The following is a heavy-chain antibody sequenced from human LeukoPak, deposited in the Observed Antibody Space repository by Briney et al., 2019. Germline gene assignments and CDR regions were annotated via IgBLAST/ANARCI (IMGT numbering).Heavy chain of an antibody. V-gene: IGHV1-69*13. D-gene: IGHD5-18*01. CDR1: GCTFSSYA. Sequence: SVKVSCKASGCTFSSYAISWVRQAPGQGLEWMGGIIPIIGQSNYAQKFQGRVTITADESTSTPYIELSSLRSEDTAVYYCASPDVDTNYYYYMDVWGKGTAVTVSS. CDR2: IIPIIGQS. J-gene: IGHJ6*03. CDR3: ASPDVDTNYYYYMDV.